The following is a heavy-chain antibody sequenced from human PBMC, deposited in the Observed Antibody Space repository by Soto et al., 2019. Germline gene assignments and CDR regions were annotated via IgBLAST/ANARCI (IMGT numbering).Heavy chain of an antibody. V-gene: IGHV1-3*04. Sequence: QVQLVQSGAEVKKPGASVKVSCKASGYTFTGYAMHWVRQAPGQMLEWLAWINTGNGNTKYSQKFQGRVTVTRYTSASTAYIEMSSIRSEDTAVYYCARDEYTYENIFDYWGQGALVTVSS. CDR3: ARDEYTYENIFDY. CDR1: GYTFTGYA. J-gene: IGHJ4*02. CDR2: INTGNGNT. D-gene: IGHD5-18*01.